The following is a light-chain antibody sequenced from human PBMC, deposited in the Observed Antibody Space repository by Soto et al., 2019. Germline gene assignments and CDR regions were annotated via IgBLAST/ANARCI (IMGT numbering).Light chain of an antibody. CDR2: DAS. J-gene: IGKJ1*01. CDR1: QSVSSSY. CDR3: QQYGSSPRT. V-gene: IGKV3-20*01. Sequence: ENELRQSPGTLSLSPGERATLSCRASQSVSSSYLAWYQQKPGQAPRLLIYDASSRATGIPDRFSGSGCGTDFTLTISRLEPEDFAVYYCQQYGSSPRTFGQGTKVEIK.